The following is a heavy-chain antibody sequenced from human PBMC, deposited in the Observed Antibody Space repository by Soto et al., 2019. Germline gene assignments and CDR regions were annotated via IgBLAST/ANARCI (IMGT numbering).Heavy chain of an antibody. CDR3: ASPITIFGVVAVPYYYYGMDV. J-gene: IGHJ6*02. CDR2: ISAYNGNT. D-gene: IGHD3-3*01. V-gene: IGHV1-18*01. CDR1: GYTFTSYG. Sequence: ASVKLSCKASGYTFTSYGISWVRQAPEQGLEWMGWISAYNGNTNYAQKLQGRVTMTTDTSTSTAYMELRSLRSEDTAVYYCASPITIFGVVAVPYYYYGMDVWGQGTTVTVSS.